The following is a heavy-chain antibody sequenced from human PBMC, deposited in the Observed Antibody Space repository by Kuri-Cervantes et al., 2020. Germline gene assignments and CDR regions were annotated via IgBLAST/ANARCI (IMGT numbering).Heavy chain of an antibody. V-gene: IGHV1-18*01. Sequence: ASVKVSCKASGYTFTSYGISWVRQAPGQGLEWMGWISAYNGNTNYAQKLQGRVTMTTDTSTSTAYMELRSLRSDDTAVYYCASGPFGGYDFWSGYHDYWGQGTLVTVSS. CDR2: ISAYNGNT. CDR3: ASGPFGGYDFWSGYHDY. D-gene: IGHD3-3*01. J-gene: IGHJ4*02. CDR1: GYTFTSYG.